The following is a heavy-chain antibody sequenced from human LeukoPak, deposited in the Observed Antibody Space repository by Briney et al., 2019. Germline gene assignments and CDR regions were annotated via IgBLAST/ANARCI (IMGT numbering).Heavy chain of an antibody. Sequence: HGESLRISCKGSGYIFNSSWIGWVRQKPGKGLEWMGVIYPDDSDTRYSPSFQDQVTISADKSITTAYLPWNSLKASDTAVYYCARRGSSGYYADTFDIWGQGTMVTVSS. CDR2: IYPDDSDT. CDR3: ARRGSSGYYADTFDI. J-gene: IGHJ3*02. V-gene: IGHV5-51*01. D-gene: IGHD3-22*01. CDR1: GYIFNSSW.